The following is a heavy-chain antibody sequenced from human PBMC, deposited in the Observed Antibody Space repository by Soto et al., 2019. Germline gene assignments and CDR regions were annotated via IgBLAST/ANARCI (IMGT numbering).Heavy chain of an antibody. CDR2: MNPKSGHT. CDR1: GYTFSSYD. Sequence: QVQLVQSGAEVKKPGASVKVSCKASGYTFSSYDINWVRQATGQGLEWMGWMNPKSGHTGSAQKFQGRVTMTRDTSISTAYMELSSLRSEETAIYYCAGTDGDLDVWGQGTTVTVSS. D-gene: IGHD4-17*01. V-gene: IGHV1-8*01. J-gene: IGHJ6*02. CDR3: AGTDGDLDV.